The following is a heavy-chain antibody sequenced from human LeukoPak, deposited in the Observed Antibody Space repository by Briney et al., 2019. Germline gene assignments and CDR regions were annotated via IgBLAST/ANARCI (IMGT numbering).Heavy chain of an antibody. CDR2: ISSSGSTI. J-gene: IGHJ6*02. CDR1: GFTFSSYS. D-gene: IGHD3-16*01. V-gene: IGHV3-48*04. CDR3: AREGDSIYGMDV. Sequence: GGSLRLSCAASGFTFSSYSMNWVRQAPGKGLEWVSYISSSGSTIYYADSVKGRFTISRDNAKNSLYLQMNSLRAEDTAVYYCAREGDSIYGMDVWGQGTTVTVSS.